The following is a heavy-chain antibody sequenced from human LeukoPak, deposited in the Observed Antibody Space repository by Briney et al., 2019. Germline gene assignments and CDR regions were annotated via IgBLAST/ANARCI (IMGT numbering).Heavy chain of an antibody. D-gene: IGHD4-11*01. J-gene: IGHJ5*02. CDR2: IYYSGST. V-gene: IGHV4-59*01. Sequence: SETLSLTCTVSGGSISSYYWSWIRQPPGKGLEWIGYIYYSGSTNYNPSLKSRVTISVDTSKNQFSLKLSSVTAADTAVYYCARELDDYSNYDRWFDPWGQGTLATVSS. CDR1: GGSISSYY. CDR3: ARELDDYSNYDRWFDP.